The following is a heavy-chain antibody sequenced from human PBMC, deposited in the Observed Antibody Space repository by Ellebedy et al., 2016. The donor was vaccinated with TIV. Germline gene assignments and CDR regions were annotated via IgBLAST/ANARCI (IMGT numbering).Heavy chain of an antibody. CDR1: GFTFTQYW. CDR3: AKFLGFCSGATCVIDH. CDR2: INSDGSST. D-gene: IGHD2-15*01. J-gene: IGHJ4*02. Sequence: PSETLSLTCAASGFTFTQYWLHWVRQAPGKGPVWVSRINSDGSSTTYADSVKGRFTISRDNSKNTLYLQMNSLRAEDTAVYYCAKFLGFCSGATCVIDHWGQGTLVTVSS. V-gene: IGHV3-74*01.